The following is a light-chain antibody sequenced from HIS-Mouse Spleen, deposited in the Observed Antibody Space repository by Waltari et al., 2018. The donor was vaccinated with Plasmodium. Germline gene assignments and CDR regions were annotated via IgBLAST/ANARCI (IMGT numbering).Light chain of an antibody. CDR2: SAS. Sequence: ALRMTQSPSSFSASTGDRVTITCRASQGISSYLAWYQQKPGKAPKLLIYSASTLHSGVPSMCSGSGSGTDFTLTISCLQSEDFATYYCQQYYSYPRTFGQGTKVEIK. J-gene: IGKJ1*01. V-gene: IGKV1-8*01. CDR3: QQYYSYPRT. CDR1: QGISSY.